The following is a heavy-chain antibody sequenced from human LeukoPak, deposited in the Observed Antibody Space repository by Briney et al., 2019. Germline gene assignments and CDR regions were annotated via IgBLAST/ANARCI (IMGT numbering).Heavy chain of an antibody. CDR1: GGSMSSSSYYYY. D-gene: IGHD3-10*01. J-gene: IGHJ4*01. V-gene: IGHV4-39*01. CDR3: ARNNSMVRGALDY. CDR2: HFNSGST. Sequence: SETLSLTCSVSGGSMSSSSYYYYWGWIRRPPGKGLEWIGSHFNSGSTYYNPSLKSRLTMSVDTSKNQFSMRLTSVTAADTAVYYCARNNSMVRGALDYWGQGILVTVSS.